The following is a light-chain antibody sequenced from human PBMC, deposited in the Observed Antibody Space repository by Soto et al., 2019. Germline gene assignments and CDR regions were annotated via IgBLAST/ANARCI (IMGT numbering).Light chain of an antibody. V-gene: IGKV3-20*01. CDR3: QQYGSSPRT. CDR1: QSVSSNY. Sequence: EIVLTQFPGTLSLSPGEGATLSCRASQSVSSNYLAWYQQKPGQAPRLLIYGASRRATGIPDRFSGNGSGTDFTLTISRLEPEDFAVYYCQQYGSSPRTFGQGTKVEIK. CDR2: GAS. J-gene: IGKJ1*01.